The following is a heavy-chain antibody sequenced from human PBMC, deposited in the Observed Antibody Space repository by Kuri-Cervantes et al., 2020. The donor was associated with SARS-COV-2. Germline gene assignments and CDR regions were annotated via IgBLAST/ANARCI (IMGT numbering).Heavy chain of an antibody. CDR2: IYHSGST. CDR3: ARALTVPSVCSSPSCPPGYFDL. CDR1: GYSISSGYY. V-gene: IGHV4-38-2*01. Sequence: GSLRLSCAVSGYSISSGYYWGWIRQPPGKGLEWIGSIYHSGSTYYNPSLKSRVTISVDTSKNQFSLKLSSVTAADTAVYYCARALTVPSVCSSPSCPPGYFDLWGRGTLVTVSS. D-gene: IGHD2-2*01. J-gene: IGHJ2*01.